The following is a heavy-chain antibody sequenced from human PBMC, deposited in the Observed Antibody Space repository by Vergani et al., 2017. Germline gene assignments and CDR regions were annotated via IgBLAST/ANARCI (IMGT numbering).Heavy chain of an antibody. J-gene: IGHJ5*02. CDR3: ARGLNSDIVVVPAAADP. D-gene: IGHD2-2*01. Sequence: QLQLQESGPGLVKPSETLSLTCTVSGGSISSSSYYWGWIRQPPGKGLEWIGSIYYSGSTYYNPSLKSRVTISVDTSKNQFSLKLSSVTAADTAVYYCARGLNSDIVVVPAAADPWGQGTLVTVSS. CDR2: IYYSGST. CDR1: GGSISSSSYY. V-gene: IGHV4-39*07.